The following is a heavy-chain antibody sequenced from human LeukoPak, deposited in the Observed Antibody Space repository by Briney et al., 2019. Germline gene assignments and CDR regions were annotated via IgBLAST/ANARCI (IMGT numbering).Heavy chain of an antibody. CDR1: GYTFTSYD. Sequence: ASVKVSCKASGYTFTSYDINWVRQATGQGLEWMGWMNPNSGNTGYAQKFQGRVTMTRNTSISTAYMELSSLRSEYTAVYYCARVSRTIFGVVTLYYYYGMDVWGQGTTVTVSS. CDR2: MNPNSGNT. J-gene: IGHJ6*02. V-gene: IGHV1-8*01. CDR3: ARVSRTIFGVVTLYYYYGMDV. D-gene: IGHD3-3*01.